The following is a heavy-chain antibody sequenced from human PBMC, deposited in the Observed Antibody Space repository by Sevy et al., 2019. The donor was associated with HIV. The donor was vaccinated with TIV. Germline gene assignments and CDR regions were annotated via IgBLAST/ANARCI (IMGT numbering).Heavy chain of an antibody. CDR2: IYPGDSDT. D-gene: IGHD3-10*01. V-gene: IGHV5-51*01. Sequence: GESLKISCKGSGYTFTTYWIVWVRQMSGKGLEWMGIIYPGDSDTTYSPSFQGQVTVSVDKSISTAYLQWSSLKVSDSAMYYCARGARGTLPSYYMHGMDFWGQGTTVTVSS. CDR1: GYTFTTYW. CDR3: ARGARGTLPSYYMHGMDF. J-gene: IGHJ6*01.